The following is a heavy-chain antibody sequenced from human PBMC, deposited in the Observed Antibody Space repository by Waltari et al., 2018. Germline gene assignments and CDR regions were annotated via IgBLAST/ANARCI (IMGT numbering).Heavy chain of an antibody. CDR2: INHSGPT. CDR3: ATLDFWSGLGGY. CDR1: GGSFSGYY. D-gene: IGHD3-3*01. J-gene: IGHJ4*02. V-gene: IGHV4-34*01. Sequence: QVQLQQWGAGLLKPSETLSLTCAVYGGSFSGYYWSWIRQPPGKGLEWMGEINHSGPTNSTRARKGRVTISVDTSRNQFSLKLSSVTAADTAVYYCATLDFWSGLGGYWGQGTLVTVSS.